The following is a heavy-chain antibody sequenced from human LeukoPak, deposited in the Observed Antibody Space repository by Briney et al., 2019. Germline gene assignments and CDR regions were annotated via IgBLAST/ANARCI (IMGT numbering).Heavy chain of an antibody. CDR3: ALDYYYSSGYYP. D-gene: IGHD3-22*01. J-gene: IGHJ5*02. Sequence: ASVKVSCKASGGTFSSYAISWVRQAPGQGLEWMGRIIPILGIANYAQKFQGRVTITADKSTSTAYMELSSLRSEDTAVYYCALDYYYSSGYYPWGQGTLVTVSS. CDR1: GGTFSSYA. CDR2: IIPILGIA. V-gene: IGHV1-69*04.